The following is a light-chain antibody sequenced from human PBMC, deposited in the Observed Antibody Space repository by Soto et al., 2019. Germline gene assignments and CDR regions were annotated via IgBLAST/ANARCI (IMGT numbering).Light chain of an antibody. Sequence: QSALTQPASVSGSPGQSITISCTGTSSDIGGLFNYVSWYQQHPGKAPKLLIYDVNVRPSGVSDRFSGSKSGNTASLTISGLQAEHEAAYFCSSYSSDATHVVFGGGTKLTVL. J-gene: IGLJ2*01. CDR3: SSYSSDATHVV. V-gene: IGLV2-14*03. CDR2: DVN. CDR1: SSDIGGLFNY.